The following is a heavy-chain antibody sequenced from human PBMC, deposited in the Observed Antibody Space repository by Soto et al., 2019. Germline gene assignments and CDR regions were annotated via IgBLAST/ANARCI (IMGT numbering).Heavy chain of an antibody. CDR2: IWYDGSNK. D-gene: IGHD5-18*01. Sequence: QVQLVESGGGVVQPGRSLRLSCAASGFTFSSYGMHWVRQAPGKGLEWVAVIWYDGSNKYYADSVKGRFTISRDNSKNTLYLQMNSLRAEDTAVYYCAREAHSYGYIADWWYFDLWGRGTLVTVSS. CDR1: GFTFSSYG. V-gene: IGHV3-33*01. J-gene: IGHJ2*01. CDR3: AREAHSYGYIADWWYFDL.